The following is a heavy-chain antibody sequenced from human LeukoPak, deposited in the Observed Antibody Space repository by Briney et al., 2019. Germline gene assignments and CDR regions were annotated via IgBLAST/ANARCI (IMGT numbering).Heavy chain of an antibody. Sequence: GRSLRLSCAASGFTFSSYGMPWVRQAPGKGLEWVAVISYDGSNKYYADSVKGRFTISRDNSKNTLYLQMNSLRAEDTAVYYCAKDRGSSGYYYISRYYYYGMDVWGQGTTVTVSS. J-gene: IGHJ6*02. D-gene: IGHD3-22*01. CDR1: GFTFSSYG. V-gene: IGHV3-30*18. CDR2: ISYDGSNK. CDR3: AKDRGSSGYYYISRYYYYGMDV.